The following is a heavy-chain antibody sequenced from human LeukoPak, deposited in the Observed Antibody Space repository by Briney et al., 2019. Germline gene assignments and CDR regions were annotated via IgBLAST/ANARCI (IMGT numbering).Heavy chain of an antibody. CDR3: AKKICLTTTCYDWWYFDF. CDR2: IYHGGST. Sequence: PSETLSLTCVVSGYSISSSYYWGWIRQPPGKGLEWIGSIYHGGSTYYNPSLKSRITISVDTSKNQFSLKLSSVTAADTAVYYCAKKICLTTTCYDWWYFDFWGRGTLVTVSS. J-gene: IGHJ2*01. CDR1: GYSISSSYY. D-gene: IGHD2-2*01. V-gene: IGHV4-38-2*01.